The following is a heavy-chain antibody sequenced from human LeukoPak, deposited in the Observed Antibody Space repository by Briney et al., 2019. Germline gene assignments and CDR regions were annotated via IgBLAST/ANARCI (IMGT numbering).Heavy chain of an antibody. Sequence: PSETLSLTCAVYGGSFSGYYWSWIRQPPGKGLEWIGEINHSGSTNYNPSLKSRVTISVDTSKNQFSLKLSSVSAADTAVYYCARGVRYGSGSYRAKIWLDPWGQGTLVTVSS. J-gene: IGHJ5*02. V-gene: IGHV4-34*01. CDR3: ARGVRYGSGSYRAKIWLDP. CDR1: GGSFSGYY. D-gene: IGHD3-10*01. CDR2: INHSGST.